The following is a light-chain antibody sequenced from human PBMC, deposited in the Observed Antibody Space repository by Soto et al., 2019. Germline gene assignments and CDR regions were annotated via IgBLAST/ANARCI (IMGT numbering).Light chain of an antibody. V-gene: IGKV3-20*01. CDR2: GAS. J-gene: IGKJ1*01. CDR1: QSVSSSY. Sequence: EIVLTQSPGTLSLSPGERATLSCRASQSVSSSYLAWYQQKPGQAPRLLIYGASSRATGIPDRFSGSGSGTDLTLTISRLEPEDFAVYYCQQYGSSSETFGQGTKVDIK. CDR3: QQYGSSSET.